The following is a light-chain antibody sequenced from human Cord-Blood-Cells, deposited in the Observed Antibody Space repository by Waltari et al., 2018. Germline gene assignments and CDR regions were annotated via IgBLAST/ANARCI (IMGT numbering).Light chain of an antibody. V-gene: IGKV3-20*01. CDR3: QQYGSSRT. Sequence: EIVLTQSPGTLSLSPGERATLSCRASQSVSSSYLAWYQQKPGQAPRLLIYGAASRATCIPDRFSGSGSGTDFTLTISRLEPEEFAVYYCQQYGSSRTFGQGTKVEIK. CDR1: QSVSSSY. CDR2: GAA. J-gene: IGKJ1*01.